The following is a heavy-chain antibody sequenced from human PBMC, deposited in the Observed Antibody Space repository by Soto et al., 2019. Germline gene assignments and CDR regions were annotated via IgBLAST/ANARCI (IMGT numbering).Heavy chain of an antibody. D-gene: IGHD3-10*01. J-gene: IGHJ4*02. Sequence: GXSVKVAFHASGYPFTSHGISWVRQAPGQGLEWMGWISGYNGNTKYAQKFQGSVTMTTDTSTSTAYVELRSLRSDDTAVYYCARDPYGSGSYLRFCGQRTLVTVSS. CDR3: ARDPYGSGSYLRF. V-gene: IGHV1-18*04. CDR2: ISGYNGNT. CDR1: GYPFTSHG.